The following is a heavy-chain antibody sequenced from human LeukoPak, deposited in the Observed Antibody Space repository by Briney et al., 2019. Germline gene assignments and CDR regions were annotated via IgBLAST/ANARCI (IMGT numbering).Heavy chain of an antibody. V-gene: IGHV5-51*01. CDR1: GYSFSNYW. J-gene: IGHJ4*02. Sequence: GEPLKISCQGSGYSFSNYWIAWVRQMPGKGPEWMAIIYPGDSDSRYSPSFQGHVTISADKSINTAYLHWNSLEASDSAIYYCARRDGNEFAYWGQGTLVTVSS. CDR2: IYPGDSDS. CDR3: ARRDGNEFAY.